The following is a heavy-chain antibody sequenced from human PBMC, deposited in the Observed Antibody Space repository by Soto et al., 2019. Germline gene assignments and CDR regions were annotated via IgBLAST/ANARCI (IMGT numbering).Heavy chain of an antibody. CDR3: AKDQEVVSAYTWFGP. CDR2: ISGSGDSA. CDR1: GFTFGSYT. D-gene: IGHD2-21*01. Sequence: EVQLLESGGGLVQPEGSLRLSCAASGFTFGSYTMTWVRQAPGKGLEWVSSISGSGDSAYYADSVKGRFTISRDNSKKELHMQMKSLRDEDTAVYYCAKDQEVVSAYTWFGPWGQGTLVTVSS. V-gene: IGHV3-23*01. J-gene: IGHJ5*02.